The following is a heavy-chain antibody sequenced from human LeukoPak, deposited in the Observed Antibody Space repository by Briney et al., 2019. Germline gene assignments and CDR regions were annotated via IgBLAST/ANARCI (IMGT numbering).Heavy chain of an antibody. CDR3: ARRTIAAAGNYYYYYGMDV. D-gene: IGHD6-13*01. V-gene: IGHV5-51*01. CDR2: IYPGDSDT. CDR1: GYSFISYW. J-gene: IGHJ6*02. Sequence: GESLQISCKGSGYSFISYWIGWVRQMPGKGLEWMGIIYPGDSDTRYGPSFQGQVTISADKSIRTAYLQWSSLKASDTAMYYCARRTIAAAGNYYYYYGMDVWGQGTTVTVSS.